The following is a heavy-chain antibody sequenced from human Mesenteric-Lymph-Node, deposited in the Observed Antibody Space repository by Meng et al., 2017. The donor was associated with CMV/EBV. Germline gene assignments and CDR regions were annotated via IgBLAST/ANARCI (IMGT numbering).Heavy chain of an antibody. CDR1: GFTFRNFW. Sequence: LSCAAYGFTFRNFWMHWVRQAPGKGLVWLSRINNDGSSTTYADSVKGRFTISRDNAKNTLFLQMNSLRADDTAVYYCARAVGSGIHDFWGQGTLVTVSS. V-gene: IGHV3-74*01. CDR2: INNDGSST. J-gene: IGHJ4*02. CDR3: ARAVGSGIHDF. D-gene: IGHD3-10*01.